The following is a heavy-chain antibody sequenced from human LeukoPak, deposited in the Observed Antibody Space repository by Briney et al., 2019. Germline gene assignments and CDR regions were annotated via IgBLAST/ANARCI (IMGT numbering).Heavy chain of an antibody. CDR1: GFTFSSYG. CDR3: ARDAIAAAGLFLH. D-gene: IGHD6-13*01. J-gene: IGHJ1*01. Sequence: PGGSLRLSCAASGFTFSSYGMHWVRQAPGKGLEWVAVIWYDGSNKYYADSVKGRFTISRDNSKNTLYLQMNSLRAEDTAVYYCARDAIAAAGLFLHWGQGTLVTVSS. CDR2: IWYDGSNK. V-gene: IGHV3-33*01.